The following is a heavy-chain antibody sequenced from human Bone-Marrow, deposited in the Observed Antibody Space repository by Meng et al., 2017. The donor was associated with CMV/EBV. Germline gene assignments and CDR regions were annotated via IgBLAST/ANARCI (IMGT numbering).Heavy chain of an antibody. V-gene: IGHV4-34*01. D-gene: IGHD3-10*01. CDR1: GGSFSGYY. J-gene: IGHJ5*02. CDR3: ARLLKTYYYGSGGKTNWFDP. CDR2: INHSGST. Sequence: QVQLQQLGAGLLKPSETLSLTCAVYGGSFSGYYWSWIRQPPGKGLEWIGEINHSGSTNYNPPLKSRVTISVDTSKNQFSLKLSSVTAADTAVYYCARLLKTYYYGSGGKTNWFDPWGQGTLVTVSS.